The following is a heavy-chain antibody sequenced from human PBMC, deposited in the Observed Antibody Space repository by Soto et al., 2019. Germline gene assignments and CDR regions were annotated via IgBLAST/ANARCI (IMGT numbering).Heavy chain of an antibody. CDR2: INHSGST. D-gene: IGHD2-2*01. CDR1: GGSFSGYY. Sequence: PSETLSLTCAVYGGSFSGYYWSWIRQPPGKGLEWIGEINHSGSTNYNPSLKSRVTISVDTSKNQFSLKLSSVTAADTAVYYCARGSGSADCSSISCWFDPWGQGTLVTVSS. CDR3: ARGSGSADCSSISCWFDP. J-gene: IGHJ5*02. V-gene: IGHV4-34*01.